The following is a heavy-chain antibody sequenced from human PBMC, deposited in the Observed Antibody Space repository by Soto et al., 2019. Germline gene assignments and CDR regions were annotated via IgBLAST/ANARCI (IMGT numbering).Heavy chain of an antibody. CDR2: IYSGGVT. V-gene: IGHV3-53*01. CDR1: GFTVKNYQ. CDR3: ARDPSTTGYYGLDV. Sequence: PGGSLRLSCAASGFTVKNYQMNWVRQAPGKGLEWVSVIYSGGVTYYPDSVKGRSTTIRDTSKNTVYLQMNGLRADDTAMYYCARDPSTTGYYGLDVWGQGTTVTVSS. J-gene: IGHJ6*02.